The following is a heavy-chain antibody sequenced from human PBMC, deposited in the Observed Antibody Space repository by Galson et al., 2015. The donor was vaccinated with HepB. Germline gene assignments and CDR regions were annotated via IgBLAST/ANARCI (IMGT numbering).Heavy chain of an antibody. CDR3: ARVPGVYCSGGSCYGSEFDY. D-gene: IGHD2-15*01. CDR2: TYPGDSDT. CDR1: GYSFTSYW. Sequence: QSGAEVKKPGESLKISCKGSGYSFTSYWIGWVRQMPGKGLEWMGITYPGDSDTRYSPSFQGQVTISADKSISTAYLQWSSLRASDTAMYYCARVPGVYCSGGSCYGSEFDYWGQGTLVTVSS. J-gene: IGHJ4*02. V-gene: IGHV5-51*03.